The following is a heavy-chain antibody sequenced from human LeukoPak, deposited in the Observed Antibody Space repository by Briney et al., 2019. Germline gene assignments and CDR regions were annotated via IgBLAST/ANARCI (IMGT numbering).Heavy chain of an antibody. D-gene: IGHD4-17*01. Sequence: RPSETLSLTCAVSSYSISSGSYWGWIRQSPGKGLEWVGSIFHSGNSYYNPSLKSRLTMSVDTSKNQFSLKLTSVTAADTALYYCARVTYVDDMLYQYFDYWGPGILVTVSS. CDR1: SYSISSGSY. J-gene: IGHJ4*02. CDR2: IFHSGNS. CDR3: ARVTYVDDMLYQYFDY. V-gene: IGHV4-38-2*01.